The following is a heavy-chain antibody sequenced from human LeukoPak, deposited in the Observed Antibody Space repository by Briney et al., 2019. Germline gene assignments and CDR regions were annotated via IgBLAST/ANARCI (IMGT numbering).Heavy chain of an antibody. D-gene: IGHD6-19*01. CDR1: GFTFGAYA. CDR2: IWSDGSDK. CDR3: AKPLSLIAGWEGDS. V-gene: IGHV3-33*06. Sequence: GGSLRLSCAASGFTFGAYAMHWVRQPPGKGLEWVAVIWSDGSDKYYADSVKGRFTISRDNSKNTLYLQMNSLRADDTAIYYCAKPLSLIAGWEGDSWGQGTLVTVSS. J-gene: IGHJ4*02.